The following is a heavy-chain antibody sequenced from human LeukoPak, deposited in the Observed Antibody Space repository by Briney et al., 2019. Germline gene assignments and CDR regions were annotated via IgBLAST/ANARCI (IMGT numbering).Heavy chain of an antibody. J-gene: IGHJ4*02. CDR1: GFTFSSYG. CDR2: ISYDGSNK. V-gene: IGHV3-30*18. D-gene: IGHD6-19*01. Sequence: GGSLRLSCAASGFTFSSYGIHWVRQAPGKGLEWVAVISYDGSNKYYADSVKGRLTISRDNSKNTLYLQMNSLRAEDTAVYYCAKGAVAGRTHALDYWGQGTLVTVSS. CDR3: AKGAVAGRTHALDY.